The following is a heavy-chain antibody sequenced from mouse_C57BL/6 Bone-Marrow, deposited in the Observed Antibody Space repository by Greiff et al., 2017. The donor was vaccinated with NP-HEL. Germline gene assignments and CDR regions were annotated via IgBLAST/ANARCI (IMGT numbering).Heavy chain of an antibody. V-gene: IGHV1-62-2*01. J-gene: IGHJ3*01. CDR1: GYTFTEYT. CDR2: FYPGSGSI. CDR3: ARHEEEGDSSGSPFAY. D-gene: IGHD3-2*02. Sequence: QVHVKQSGAELVKPGASVKLSCKASGYTFTEYTIHWVKQRSGQGLEWIGWFYPGSGSIKYNEKFKDKATLTADKSSSTVYMELSRLTSEDSAVYFCARHEEEGDSSGSPFAYWGQGTLVTVSA.